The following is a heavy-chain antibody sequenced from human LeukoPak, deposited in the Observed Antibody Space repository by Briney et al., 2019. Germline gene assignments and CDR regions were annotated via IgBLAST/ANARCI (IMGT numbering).Heavy chain of an antibody. CDR1: GYTFTSYY. J-gene: IGHJ4*02. CDR2: INPTGGST. D-gene: IGHD4-17*01. Sequence: ASVKVSCKASGYTFTSYYMHWVRQAPVQGLEWMGIINPTGGSTSYAQKFQGRVTMTRDTSTSTVYMELSSLRSEDTALYYCARGNGDYGGGFDYWGQVTLVTVSS. V-gene: IGHV1-46*01. CDR3: ARGNGDYGGGFDY.